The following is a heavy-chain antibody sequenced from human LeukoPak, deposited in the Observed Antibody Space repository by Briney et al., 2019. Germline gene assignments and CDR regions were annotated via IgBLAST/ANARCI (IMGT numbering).Heavy chain of an antibody. D-gene: IGHD1-1*01. CDR2: ISWDGGST. J-gene: IGHJ4*02. Sequence: GGSLRLSCAASGFTFDDYTMHWVRQAPGKGLEWVSLISWDGGSTYYADSVKGRFTISRDNSKNSLYLQMNSLRTEDTALYYRAKGSGWNDVGFDYWGQGTLVTVSS. V-gene: IGHV3-43*01. CDR1: GFTFDDYT. CDR3: AKGSGWNDVGFDY.